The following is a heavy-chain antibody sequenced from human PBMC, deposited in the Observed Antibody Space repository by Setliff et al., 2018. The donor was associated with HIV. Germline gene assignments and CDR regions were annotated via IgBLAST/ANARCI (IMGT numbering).Heavy chain of an antibody. Sequence: ASVKVSCKASGYSFTSYAISWVRQAPGQGLEWMAWISPNSGYTLFAQKFRGRVTMTADTSTSTAYMDLGSLRSDDTAVYYCAKCMAGHYYYYMDVWGKGTTVTVSS. CDR1: GYSFTSYA. D-gene: IGHD6-19*01. CDR2: ISPNSGYT. V-gene: IGHV1-18*01. J-gene: IGHJ6*03. CDR3: AKCMAGHYYYYMDV.